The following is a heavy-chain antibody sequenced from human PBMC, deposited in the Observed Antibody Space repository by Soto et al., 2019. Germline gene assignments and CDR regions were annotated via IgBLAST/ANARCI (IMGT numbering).Heavy chain of an antibody. D-gene: IGHD4-17*01. CDR1: GYSFTSYW. V-gene: IGHV5-51*01. CDR3: ARSTYGGNSGFDY. CDR2: IYPGDSDT. Sequence: PGESLKISCKSSGYSFTSYWIGWVLQMPWKGLEWMGIIYPGDSDTRYSPSFQGQVTISADKSISTAYLQWSSLKASDTAMYYCARSTYGGNSGFDYWGQGTLVTVSS. J-gene: IGHJ4*02.